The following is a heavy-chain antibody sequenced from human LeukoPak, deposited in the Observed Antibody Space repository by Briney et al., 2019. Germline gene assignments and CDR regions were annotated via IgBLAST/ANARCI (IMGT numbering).Heavy chain of an antibody. CDR2: INPNSGGT. D-gene: IGHD6-6*01. CDR3: ARAAKAARPYFDY. J-gene: IGHJ4*02. Sequence: ASVKVSCKASGYTLTGYYMHWVRQAPGQGLEWMGWINPNSGGTNYAQKLQGRVTMTTDTSTSTAYMELRSLRSDDTAVYYCARAAKAARPYFDYWGQGTLVTVSS. V-gene: IGHV1-2*02. CDR1: GYTLTGYY.